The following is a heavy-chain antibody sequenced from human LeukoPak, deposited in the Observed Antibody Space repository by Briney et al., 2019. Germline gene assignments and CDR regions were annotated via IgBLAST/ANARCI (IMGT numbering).Heavy chain of an antibody. Sequence: PGGSLRLSCAASGFTFSSYSMNWVRQAPEKGLEWVSSISSSSSYIYYADSVKGALTMSRDNAKKSLYLEMNRLRDEDTAVYYCARGYYYGSGSYYPLAYWGQGTLVTVSS. CDR1: GFTFSSYS. CDR3: ARGYYYGSGSYYPLAY. CDR2: ISSSSSYI. D-gene: IGHD3-10*01. V-gene: IGHV3-21*01. J-gene: IGHJ4*02.